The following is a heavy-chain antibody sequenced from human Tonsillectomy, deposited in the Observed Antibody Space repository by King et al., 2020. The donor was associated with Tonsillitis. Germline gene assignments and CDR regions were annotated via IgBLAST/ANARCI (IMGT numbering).Heavy chain of an antibody. Sequence: VQLVESGGGLVQPGGSLRLSCAASGFTFSSDAMSWVRQATGKGLEWCSAISGSGGCTYYADSVKGRFTSTRDNSKNTPYLQMNSLRVEDTAVYYCAKKWEGGAFDIWGQGTMVTVSS. CDR3: AKKWEGGAFDI. J-gene: IGHJ3*02. V-gene: IGHV3-23*04. CDR2: ISGSGGCT. CDR1: GFTFSSDA. D-gene: IGHD1-26*01.